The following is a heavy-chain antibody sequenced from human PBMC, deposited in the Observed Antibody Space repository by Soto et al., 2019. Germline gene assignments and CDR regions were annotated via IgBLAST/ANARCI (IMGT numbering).Heavy chain of an antibody. V-gene: IGHV4-30-2*01. CDR1: GGSISSGGYS. CDR3: ARDQLEGNWFAP. D-gene: IGHD6-6*01. J-gene: IGHJ5*02. CDR2: IYHSGST. Sequence: QLQLQESGSGLVRPSQTLSLTCAVSGGSISSGGYSWNWIRQPPGKGLEWIGYIYHSGSTLYNPSLKSRVTISVDKSKTQFALKLTSVTAADTAVYYCARDQLEGNWFAPWSQGTLVTVSS.